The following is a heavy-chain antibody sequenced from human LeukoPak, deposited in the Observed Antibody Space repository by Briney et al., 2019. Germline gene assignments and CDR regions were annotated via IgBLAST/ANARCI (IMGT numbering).Heavy chain of an antibody. V-gene: IGHV3-30-3*01. Sequence: GGSLRLSCAASGFTFSSYAMHWVRQAPGKGLEWVAVISYDGSNKYYADSVKGRFTISRDNSKNTLYLQMNSLRAEDTAVYYCARGWTGTRYLDYWGQGTLVTVSS. CDR2: ISYDGSNK. J-gene: IGHJ4*02. CDR3: ARGWTGTRYLDY. CDR1: GFTFSSYA. D-gene: IGHD1/OR15-1a*01.